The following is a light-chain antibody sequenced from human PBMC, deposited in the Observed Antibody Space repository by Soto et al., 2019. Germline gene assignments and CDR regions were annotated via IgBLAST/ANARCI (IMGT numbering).Light chain of an antibody. Sequence: EIVLTQSPATLSLSPGDRVTLSCRASQSVSSSYLAWYQQKPGQAPRIIIYGASSRATGIPDRFSGSGSGTDFTLTISRLEPEDFAVYYCQQYGSSPWTFGQGTKVDI. CDR3: QQYGSSPWT. CDR2: GAS. V-gene: IGKV3-20*01. J-gene: IGKJ1*01. CDR1: QSVSSSY.